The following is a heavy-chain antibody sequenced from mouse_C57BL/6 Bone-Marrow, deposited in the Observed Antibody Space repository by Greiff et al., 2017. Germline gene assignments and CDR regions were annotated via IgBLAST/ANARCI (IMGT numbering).Heavy chain of an antibody. J-gene: IGHJ4*01. V-gene: IGHV1-81*01. CDR3: ARLGYYYDYDGAMGY. CDR1: GYTFTSYG. D-gene: IGHD2-4*01. Sequence: VQLQQSGAELARPGASVKLSCKASGYTFTSYGISWVKQRTGQGLEWIGEIYPRSGNTYYNEKFKGKATLTADKSSSTAYMELRSLTSEDSAVYFCARLGYYYDYDGAMGYWGQGTSVTVSS. CDR2: IYPRSGNT.